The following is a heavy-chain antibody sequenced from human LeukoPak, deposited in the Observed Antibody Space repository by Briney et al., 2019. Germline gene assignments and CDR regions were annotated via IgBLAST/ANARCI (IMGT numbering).Heavy chain of an antibody. CDR2: IYYSGST. V-gene: IGHV4-59*01. CDR1: GGSISSYY. Sequence: TSETLSLTCTVSGGSISSYYWSWIRQPPGKGLEWIGYIYYSGSTNYNPSLKSRVTISVDTSKNQFSLKLSSVTAADTAVYYCARGVVIAPQTFDYWGQGTLVTVSS. CDR3: ARGVVIAPQTFDY. J-gene: IGHJ4*02. D-gene: IGHD2-21*01.